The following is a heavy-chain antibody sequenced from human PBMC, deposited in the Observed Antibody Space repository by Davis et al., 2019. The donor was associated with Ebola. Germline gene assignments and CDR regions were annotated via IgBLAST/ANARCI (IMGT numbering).Heavy chain of an antibody. CDR3: ARPLHTAMGTRLDYYYGMDV. J-gene: IGHJ6*02. CDR2: ISSSSSTI. Sequence: PGGSLRLSCAASGFTFSSYAMSWVRQAPGKGLEWVSYISSSSSTIYYADSVKGRFTISRDNAKNSLYLQMNSLRDEDTAVYYCARPLHTAMGTRLDYYYGMDVWGQGTTVTVSS. CDR1: GFTFSSYA. D-gene: IGHD5-18*01. V-gene: IGHV3-48*02.